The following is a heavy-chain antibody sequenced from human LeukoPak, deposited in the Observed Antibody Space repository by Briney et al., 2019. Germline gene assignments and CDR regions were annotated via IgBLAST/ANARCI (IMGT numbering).Heavy chain of an antibody. V-gene: IGHV3-9*03. J-gene: IGHJ3*02. CDR1: GFTFDDYA. D-gene: IGHD6-19*01. CDR3: AKDFYSSGWWGGAFDI. Sequence: PSGRSLRLSCAASGFTFDDYAMHWVRQAPGKGLEWVSGISWNSGSIGYADSVKGRFTISRDNAKNSPYLQMNSLRAEDMALYYCAKDFYSSGWWGGAFDIWGQGTMVTVSS. CDR2: ISWNSGSI.